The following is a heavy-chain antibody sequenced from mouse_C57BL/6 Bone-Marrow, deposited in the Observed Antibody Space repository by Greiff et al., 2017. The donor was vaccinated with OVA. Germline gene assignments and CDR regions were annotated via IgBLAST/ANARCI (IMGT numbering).Heavy chain of an antibody. Sequence: VQLQQPGAELVKPGASVKMSCKASGYTFTSYWITWVKQRPGQGLEWIGDIYPGSGSTNYNEKFKSKATLTVDTSSSTAYMQLSSLTSEDSAVYYCARSRVSITTVVAPYYFDYWGQGTTLTVSS. J-gene: IGHJ2*01. V-gene: IGHV1-55*01. CDR3: ARSRVSITTVVAPYYFDY. CDR2: IYPGSGST. CDR1: GYTFTSYW. D-gene: IGHD1-1*01.